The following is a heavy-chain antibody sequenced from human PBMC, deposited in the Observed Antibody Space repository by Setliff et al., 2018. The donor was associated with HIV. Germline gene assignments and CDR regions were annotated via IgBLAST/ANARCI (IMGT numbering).Heavy chain of an antibody. V-gene: IGHV3-74*01. J-gene: IGHJ4*02. CDR2: ISSDGTSK. D-gene: IGHD1-26*01. CDR3: ARDRYSGSSTDY. Sequence: GGSLRLSCAASGFTFSNHWMYWVRQVPGKGLVWVSRISSDGTSKSYADSVKGRFTISRDNAKNTLYLQMNSLRAEDTAVYYCARDRYSGSSTDYWGQGTLVTVSS. CDR1: GFTFSNHW.